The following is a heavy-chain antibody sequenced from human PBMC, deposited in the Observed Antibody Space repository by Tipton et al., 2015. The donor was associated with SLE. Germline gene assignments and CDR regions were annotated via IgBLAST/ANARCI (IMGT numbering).Heavy chain of an antibody. CDR3: VKDILAGGADV. CDR2: IYWNSGDV. D-gene: IGHD3-3*02. J-gene: IGHJ6*02. V-gene: IGHV3-9*01. Sequence: SLRLSCTTSGFAFHEHAMHWVRQAPGKALDWVSGIYWNSGDVGYADSVQGRFTISRDNFKGSVFLQMNSLRVEDSALYYCVKDILAGGADVWGQGTAVIVSS. CDR1: GFAFHEHA.